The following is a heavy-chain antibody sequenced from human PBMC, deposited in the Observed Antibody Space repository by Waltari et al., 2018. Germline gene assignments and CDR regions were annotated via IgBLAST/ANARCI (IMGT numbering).Heavy chain of an antibody. Sequence: QVQLQQWGAGLLKPSETLSLTGAVYGGSCRAYYWFGIRQPPGKGLEWIGEINHSGSTNYNPSLKSRVTTSVDTSKKQFSLKVRSVTDADTTVYYCARGPHRNRLQLNNNYSGMDVWGQGTTVTVSS. D-gene: IGHD5-12*01. CDR1: GGSCRAYY. CDR3: ARGPHRNRLQLNNNYSGMDV. V-gene: IGHV4-34*02. CDR2: INHSGST. J-gene: IGHJ6*02.